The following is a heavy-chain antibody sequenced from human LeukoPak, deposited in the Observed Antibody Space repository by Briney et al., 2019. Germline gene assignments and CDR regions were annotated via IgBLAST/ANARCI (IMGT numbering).Heavy chain of an antibody. CDR3: ARHYYAYWYFDL. CDR1: EFTFSNYA. CDR2: ISDSGGST. D-gene: IGHD3-10*01. Sequence: GALRLSCAASEFTFSNYAMSWVRQAPGKGLEWVSAISDSGGSTYYADSVKGRFTISRGNSKNTLWLRMNNLRADDTAVYYCARHYYAYWYFDLWGRGTLVTVSS. V-gene: IGHV3-23*01. J-gene: IGHJ2*01.